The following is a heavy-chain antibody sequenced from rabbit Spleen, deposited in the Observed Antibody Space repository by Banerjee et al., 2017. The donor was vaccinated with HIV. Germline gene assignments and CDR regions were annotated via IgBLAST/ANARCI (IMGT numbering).Heavy chain of an antibody. CDR2: IYAGDGST. V-gene: IGHV1S42*01. Sequence: EESGGGLVKPGGTLTLTCKASGFSLFYYWMCWVRQAPGKGLDLIGCIYAGDGSTDYTNWVNGRFTISKTSSTVDLKMTSLTAADTATYFCARNYVNAFDPWGPGTLVTVS. CDR3: ARNYVNAFDP. J-gene: IGHJ2*01. CDR1: GFSLFYYW. D-gene: IGHD1-1*01.